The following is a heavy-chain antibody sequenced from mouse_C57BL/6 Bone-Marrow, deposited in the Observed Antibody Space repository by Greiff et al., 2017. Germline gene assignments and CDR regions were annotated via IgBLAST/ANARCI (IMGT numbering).Heavy chain of an antibody. CDR1: GIDFSRYW. D-gene: IGHD1-1*01. V-gene: IGHV4-1*01. J-gene: IGHJ1*03. Sequence: EVQLQQSGGGLVQPGGSLKLSCAASGIDFSRYWMSWVRRAPGKGLEWIGEINPDSSTINYAPSLKDKFIISRDNAKNTLYLQMSKVRSEDTALYYCATYYYSSSWYWYFDVWGTGTTVTVSS. CDR3: ATYYYSSSWYWYFDV. CDR2: INPDSSTI.